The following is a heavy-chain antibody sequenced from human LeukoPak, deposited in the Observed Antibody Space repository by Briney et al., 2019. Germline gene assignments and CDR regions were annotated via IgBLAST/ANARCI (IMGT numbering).Heavy chain of an antibody. D-gene: IGHD4-23*01. CDR2: IASDGSST. CDR3: ARGRPHGNDY. CDR1: GFTFSSYW. J-gene: IGHJ4*02. V-gene: IGHV3-74*01. Sequence: GGSLRLSCAASGFTFSSYWMNWVRQAPGKGLVWVSRIASDGSSTAYADSVKGRFSISRDNAKNTLYLQMNSLRVEDTAVYYCARGRPHGNDYWGQGTLVTVSS.